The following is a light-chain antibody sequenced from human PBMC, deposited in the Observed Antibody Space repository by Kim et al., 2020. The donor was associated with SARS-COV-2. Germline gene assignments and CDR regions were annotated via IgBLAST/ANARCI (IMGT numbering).Light chain of an antibody. J-gene: IGKJ4*01. V-gene: IGKV2-30*02. CDR1: QSLVHSDGNTY. Sequence: PASISCRCSQSLVHSDGNTYLSRFQQRPGQSPRRLIYKASNRDSGVPDRFSGSGSGTDFTLKISRVEAEDVGVYYCMQSTQWPGTFGGGTKVDIK. CDR3: MQSTQWPGT. CDR2: KAS.